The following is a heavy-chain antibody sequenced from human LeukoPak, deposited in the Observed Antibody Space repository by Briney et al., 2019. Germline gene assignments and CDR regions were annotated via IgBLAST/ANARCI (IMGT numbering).Heavy chain of an antibody. CDR3: ARGLRFFYYFDY. V-gene: IGHV4-61*02. Sequence: SETLSLTCTVSGGSISSSSYYWSWIRQPAGKGLEWIGRIYTSGSTNYNPSLKSRVTMSVDTSKNQFSLKLSSVTAADTAVYYCARGLRFFYYFDYWGQGTLVTVSS. CDR1: GGSISSSSYY. CDR2: IYTSGST. J-gene: IGHJ4*02. D-gene: IGHD3-3*01.